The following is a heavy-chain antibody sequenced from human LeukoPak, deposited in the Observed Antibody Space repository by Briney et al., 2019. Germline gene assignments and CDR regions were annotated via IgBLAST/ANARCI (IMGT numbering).Heavy chain of an antibody. CDR1: GGSFSGYY. CDR2: INHSGST. J-gene: IGHJ4*02. D-gene: IGHD6-13*01. Sequence: SETLSLTCAVYGGSFSGYYWNWIRQPPGKGLEWIGEINHSGSTNYNPSLKSRVTISVDTSKNQFSLKLSSVTAADTAVYYCARSAFATGAAAAYWGQGTLVTVSS. V-gene: IGHV4-34*01. CDR3: ARSAFATGAAAAY.